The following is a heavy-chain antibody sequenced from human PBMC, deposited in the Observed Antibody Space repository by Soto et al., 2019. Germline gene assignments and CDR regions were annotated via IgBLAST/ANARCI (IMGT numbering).Heavy chain of an antibody. V-gene: IGHV1-46*01. J-gene: IGHJ4*02. Sequence: ASVKVSCKASGYTFTSYYMHWARRAPGQGLEWMGIINPGGGSTGYAQKVQGRVTMTRDTSTSTVYMELSSLRSEDTAVYYCARGEYSYGMPYYFDYWGQGTLVTVSS. CDR1: GYTFTSYY. CDR2: INPGGGST. CDR3: ARGEYSYGMPYYFDY. D-gene: IGHD5-18*01.